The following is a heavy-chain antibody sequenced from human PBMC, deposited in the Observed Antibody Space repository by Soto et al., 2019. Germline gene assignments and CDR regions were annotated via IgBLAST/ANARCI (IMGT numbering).Heavy chain of an antibody. CDR2: INHSGST. D-gene: IGHD3-16*02. CDR1: GGSFSGYY. J-gene: IGHJ3*02. CDR3: ASLDYRGGVIASFDAFDI. Sequence: SETLSLTCAVYGGSFSGYYWSWIRQPPGKGLEWIGEINHSGSTNYNPSLKSRVTISVDTSKNQFSLKLSSVTAADTAVYYCASLDYRGGVIASFDAFDIWGQGTMVTVSS. V-gene: IGHV4-34*01.